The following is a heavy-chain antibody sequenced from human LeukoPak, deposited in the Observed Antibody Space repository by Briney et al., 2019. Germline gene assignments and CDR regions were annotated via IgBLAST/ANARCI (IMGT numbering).Heavy chain of an antibody. Sequence: PGGSLRLSCAASGCTFSSYAMSWVRQAPGKGLEWVSAISGSGGSTYYADSVKGRFTISRDNSKNTLYLQMNSLRAEDTAVYYCAKGSTFWSGYYYFDYWGQGTLVTVSS. CDR2: ISGSGGST. V-gene: IGHV3-23*01. CDR3: AKGSTFWSGYYYFDY. J-gene: IGHJ4*02. CDR1: GCTFSSYA. D-gene: IGHD3-3*01.